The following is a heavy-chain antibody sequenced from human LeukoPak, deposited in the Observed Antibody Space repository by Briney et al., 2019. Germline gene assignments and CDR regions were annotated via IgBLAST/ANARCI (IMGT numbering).Heavy chain of an antibody. CDR2: ISSSSSTI. Sequence: GGSLRLSCAASGFTFSSYSMNWVRQAPGKGLEWVSYISSSSSTIYYADSVKGRFTISRDNARNSLYLQMNSLRAEDTAVYYCARDYCSGGSCWTNDYWGQGTLVTVSS. CDR1: GFTFSSYS. D-gene: IGHD2-15*01. CDR3: ARDYCSGGSCWTNDY. V-gene: IGHV3-48*01. J-gene: IGHJ4*02.